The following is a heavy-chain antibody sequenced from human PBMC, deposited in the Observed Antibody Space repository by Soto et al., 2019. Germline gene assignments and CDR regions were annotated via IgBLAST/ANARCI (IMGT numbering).Heavy chain of an antibody. CDR2: ISSYSSYI. CDR3: ASDSGSYSASDI. D-gene: IGHD1-26*01. Sequence: GGSLRLSCAASGFTFSSYSMNWVRQAPGKGLEWVSSISSYSSYIYYADSVKGRFTISRDNAKNSLYLQMNSLRAEDTAVYYCASDSGSYSASDIWGQGTMVTVSS. V-gene: IGHV3-21*01. J-gene: IGHJ3*02. CDR1: GFTFSSYS.